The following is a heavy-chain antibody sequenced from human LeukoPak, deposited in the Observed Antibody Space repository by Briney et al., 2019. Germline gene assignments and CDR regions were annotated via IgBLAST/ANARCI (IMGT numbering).Heavy chain of an antibody. J-gene: IGHJ4*02. CDR2: ISGYNDNT. CDR3: ARHGGITGTASDY. D-gene: IGHD1-7*01. V-gene: IGHV1-18*01. CDR1: GYTFTSHG. Sequence: ASVKVSCKASGYTFTSHGISWVRQAPGQGLQWMGWISGYNDNTNYAQDLQGRVTVTTDTSTSPAYMELRSLRSDDTAVYYCARHGGITGTASDYWGQGTLVTVSS.